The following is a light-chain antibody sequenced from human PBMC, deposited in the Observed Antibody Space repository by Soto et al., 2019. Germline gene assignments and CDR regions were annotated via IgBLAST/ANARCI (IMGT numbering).Light chain of an antibody. CDR3: ISYTSSSTSVV. CDR1: GSDVGTYNY. V-gene: IGLV2-14*01. Sequence: QSALTQPASVSGSPGQSITISCTGTGSDVGTYNYVSWYQQHPGKAPKLMIYDVTNRPSGVSDRFSGYKSGNTASLTISGLQAEDESDYYCISYTSSSTSVVFGGGTKLTVL. J-gene: IGLJ2*01. CDR2: DVT.